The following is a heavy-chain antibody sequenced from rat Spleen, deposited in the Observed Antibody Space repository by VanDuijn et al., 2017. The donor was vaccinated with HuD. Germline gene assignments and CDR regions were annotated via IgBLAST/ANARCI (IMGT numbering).Heavy chain of an antibody. CDR1: GFSLTSNA. V-gene: IGHV2-72*01. Sequence: QVQLKESGPGLMQPSETLSLTCTVSGFSLTSNAVGWVRQPLGKDLVWMGTIWTGGSTNYNSAVQSRLSISRDTSKSQVFLKMNSLQTEDTATYYCTRDGVGVWGQGTLVTVSS. D-gene: IGHD4-3*01. CDR3: TRDGVGV. CDR2: IWTGGST. J-gene: IGHJ3*01.